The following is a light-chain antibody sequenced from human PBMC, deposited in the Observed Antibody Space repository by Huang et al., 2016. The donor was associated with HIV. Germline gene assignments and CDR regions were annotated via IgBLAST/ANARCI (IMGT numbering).Light chain of an antibody. Sequence: IVMTQSPATLSVSPGERATLSCTASQSVSSSLAWYRQIPGQAPRLLIYVASTRAAVIPARFSGRGSGTEVTLTITSLQSEDFAVYYCQQYSNWPPWTFGQGTKVEVK. V-gene: IGKV3-15*01. CDR1: QSVSSS. CDR3: QQYSNWPPWT. J-gene: IGKJ1*01. CDR2: VAS.